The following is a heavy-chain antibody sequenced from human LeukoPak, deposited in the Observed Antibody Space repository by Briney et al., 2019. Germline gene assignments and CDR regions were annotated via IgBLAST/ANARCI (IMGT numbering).Heavy chain of an antibody. Sequence: GRSLRLSCAASGFTFSSYGMRWVRQAPGKGLEWVAVISYDGSNKYYADSVKGRFTISRDNSKNTLYLQMNSLRAEDTAVYYCAKEAYFGYWGQGTLVTVSS. CDR1: GFTFSSYG. CDR3: AKEAYFGY. V-gene: IGHV3-30*18. J-gene: IGHJ4*02. CDR2: ISYDGSNK.